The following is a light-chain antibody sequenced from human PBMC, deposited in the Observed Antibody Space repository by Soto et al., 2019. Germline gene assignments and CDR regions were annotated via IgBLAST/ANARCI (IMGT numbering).Light chain of an antibody. CDR1: QSISSW. CDR2: TAS. V-gene: IGKV1-5*03. J-gene: IGKJ5*01. Sequence: DIQMTQSPSTLSASVGDRVTITCRASQSISSWLAWHQQKPGKAPKLLIYTASSLEGGVPSRFSGSGSGTDFTLTISSLEPEDFAVYYCQQRSNWPLITFGQGTRLEIK. CDR3: QQRSNWPLIT.